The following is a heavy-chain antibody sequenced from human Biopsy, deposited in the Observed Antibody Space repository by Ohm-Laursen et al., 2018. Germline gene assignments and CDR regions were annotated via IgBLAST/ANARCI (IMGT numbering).Heavy chain of an antibody. V-gene: IGHV3-23*05. D-gene: IGHD2-21*02. J-gene: IGHJ4*02. Sequence: SLRLSCSASGFTFSSYAMTWVRQAPGKGLEWVSGIDGSGSSTYYADSVKGRFTISRDNSKNTLYLQMNSLRAEDTAVYYCAEGDWIYYFDYWGQGNLVTVSS. CDR2: IDGSGSST. CDR3: AEGDWIYYFDY. CDR1: GFTFSSYA.